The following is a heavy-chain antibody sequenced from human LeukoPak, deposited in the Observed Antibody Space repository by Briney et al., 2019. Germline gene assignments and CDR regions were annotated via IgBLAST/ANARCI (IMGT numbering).Heavy chain of an antibody. Sequence: SETLSLTCAVSGGSINSGGYSWSWIRQPPGKGLEWIGYIYHSGSTYYNPSLKSRVTISVDRSKNQFSLKLSSVTAADTAVYYCARRHYYGSGSYGYWGQGTLVTVSS. V-gene: IGHV4-30-2*01. CDR3: ARRHYYGSGSYGY. CDR1: GGSINSGGYS. CDR2: IYHSGST. D-gene: IGHD3-10*01. J-gene: IGHJ4*02.